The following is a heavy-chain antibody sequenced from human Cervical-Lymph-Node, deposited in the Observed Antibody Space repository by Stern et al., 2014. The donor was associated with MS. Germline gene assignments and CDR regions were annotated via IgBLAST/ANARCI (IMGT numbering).Heavy chain of an antibody. CDR3: ATSTASDAFDI. Sequence: MQLGESGGGVVQPGRSLRLSCVASGLTFSTSVMHWVRQAPGKGLEWLAVVWNDGSKEHFTESVKGRFTTSRDTAKNTLHLQMSSLRAEDTAVYFCATSTASDAFDIWGQGTLVTVSS. J-gene: IGHJ3*02. CDR2: VWNDGSKE. CDR1: GLTFSTSV. V-gene: IGHV3-33*01. D-gene: IGHD2/OR15-2a*01.